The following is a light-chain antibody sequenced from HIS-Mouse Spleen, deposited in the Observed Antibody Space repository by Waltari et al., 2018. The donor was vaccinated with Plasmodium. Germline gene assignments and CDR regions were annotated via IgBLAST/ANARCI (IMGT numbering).Light chain of an antibody. J-gene: IGKJ1*01. Sequence: EIVMTQSPATLSVSPGERATLSCRASQSVSSNLAWYQQKPGTAPRLLIYGASTRATGIPARFSGSGSGTEFTLTISSLQSEDFAVYYCQQYNNWPAWTFGQGTKVEIK. CDR1: QSVSSN. V-gene: IGKV3-15*01. CDR2: GAS. CDR3: QQYNNWPAWT.